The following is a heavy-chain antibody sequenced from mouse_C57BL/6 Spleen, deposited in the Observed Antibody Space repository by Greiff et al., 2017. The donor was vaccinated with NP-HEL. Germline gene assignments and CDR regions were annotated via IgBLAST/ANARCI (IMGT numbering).Heavy chain of an antibody. D-gene: IGHD1-1*01. V-gene: IGHV1-59*01. CDR2: IDPSDSYT. J-gene: IGHJ2*01. CDR1: GYTFTSYW. CDR3: ARGMGSYYYGSIDY. Sequence: QVQLQQPGAELVRPGTSVKLSCKASGYTFTSYWMHWVKQRPGQGLEWIGVIDPSDSYTNYNQKFKGKATLTVYTSSSTAYMQLSSLTSEDSAVYYCARGMGSYYYGSIDYWGQGTTLTVSS.